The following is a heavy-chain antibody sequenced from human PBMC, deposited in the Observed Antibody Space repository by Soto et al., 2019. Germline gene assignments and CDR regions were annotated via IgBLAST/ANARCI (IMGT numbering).Heavy chain of an antibody. CDR1: GYTFTSYG. CDR3: ARTAILRYFDWLSYDAFDI. V-gene: IGHV1-18*01. CDR2: ISAYNGNT. D-gene: IGHD3-9*01. J-gene: IGHJ3*02. Sequence: ASVKVSCKASGYTFTSYGISWVRQAPGQGLEWMGWISAYNGNTNYAQKLQGRVTMTTDTSTSTAYMELRSLRSDDTAVYYCARTAILRYFDWLSYDAFDIWGQGTMVT.